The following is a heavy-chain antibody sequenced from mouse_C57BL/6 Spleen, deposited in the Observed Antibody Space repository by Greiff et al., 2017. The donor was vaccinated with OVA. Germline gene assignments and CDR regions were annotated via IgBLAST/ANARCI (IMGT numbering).Heavy chain of an antibody. Sequence: DVKLVESEGGLVQPGSSMKLSCTASGFTFSDYYMAWVRQVPEKGLEWVANINYDGSSTYYLDSLKSRFIISRDNAKNILYLQMSSLKSEDTATYYCARGGTWFDYWGQGTTLTVSS. J-gene: IGHJ2*01. D-gene: IGHD3-3*01. CDR1: GFTFSDYY. CDR2: INYDGSST. V-gene: IGHV5-16*01. CDR3: ARGGTWFDY.